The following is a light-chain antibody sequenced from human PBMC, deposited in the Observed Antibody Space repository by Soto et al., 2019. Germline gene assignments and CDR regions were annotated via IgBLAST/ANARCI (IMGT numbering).Light chain of an antibody. J-gene: IGKJ4*01. CDR2: GAS. CDR3: QQHGSSKT. CDR1: QSVSSTY. Sequence: EIVLTQSPGTLSLSPGERAALSCRASQSVSSTYLAWYQQKPGQAPRLLIYGASSRATGIPDRFSGSGSGTDFTLTISRLEPEDFAVYYCQQHGSSKTFGGGTKVDI. V-gene: IGKV3-20*01.